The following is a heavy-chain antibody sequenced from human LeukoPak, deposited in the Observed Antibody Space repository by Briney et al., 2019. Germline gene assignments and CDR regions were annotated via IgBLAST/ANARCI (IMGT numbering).Heavy chain of an antibody. CDR2: INHSGST. J-gene: IGHJ6*02. V-gene: IGHV4-34*01. CDR1: GGSFSGYY. Sequence: PSETLSLTCAVDGGSFSGYYWSWIRQPPGKGLEWIGEINHSGSTNYNPSLKSRVTISVDTSKNQFSLKLSSVTAADTAVYYCARNSCSSTSCYNYGMDVWGQGTTVTVSS. CDR3: ARNSCSSTSCYNYGMDV. D-gene: IGHD2-2*01.